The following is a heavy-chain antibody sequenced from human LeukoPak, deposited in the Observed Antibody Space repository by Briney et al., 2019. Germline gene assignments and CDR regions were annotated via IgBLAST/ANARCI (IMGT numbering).Heavy chain of an antibody. V-gene: IGHV1-69*05. D-gene: IGHD2-15*01. CDR1: GGTFSSYA. J-gene: IGHJ6*03. CDR3: ARALNPYCSGRSCCGYYYYMDV. Sequence: SVKVSCKASGGTFSSYAISWVRQAPGQGLEWMGRIIPIFGTANYAQKFQGRVTITTDESTSTAYMELSSLRSEDTAVYYCARALNPYCSGRSCCGYYYYMDVWGKGTTLTVSS. CDR2: IIPIFGTA.